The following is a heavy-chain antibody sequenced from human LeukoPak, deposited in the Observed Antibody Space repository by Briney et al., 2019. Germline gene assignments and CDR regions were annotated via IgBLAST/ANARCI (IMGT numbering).Heavy chain of an antibody. Sequence: GGSLRLSCAASGFTFSSYGMHWVRQAPGKGLEWVAFIRYDGSNKYYADSVKGRFTISRDNAKNSLYLQMNSLRAEDTAVYYCAREGSSSWYTSIYYYYYMDVWGKGTTVTISS. D-gene: IGHD6-13*01. V-gene: IGHV3-30*02. CDR1: GFTFSSYG. CDR2: IRYDGSNK. CDR3: AREGSSSWYTSIYYYYYMDV. J-gene: IGHJ6*03.